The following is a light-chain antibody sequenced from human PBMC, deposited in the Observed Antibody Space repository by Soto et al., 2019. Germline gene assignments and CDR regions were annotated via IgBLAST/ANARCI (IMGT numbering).Light chain of an antibody. CDR3: AAWDDSLSGVV. CDR2: RNN. V-gene: IGLV1-47*01. Sequence: QSVLTQPPSASATPGQTVTISCSGSISNIGSNYVYWCQHLPGTAPKLLISRNNQRPSGVPDRFFGSKSGTSASLAISGLRSEDEVDYYCAAWDDSLSGVVFGGGTKLTVL. J-gene: IGLJ2*01. CDR1: ISNIGSNY.